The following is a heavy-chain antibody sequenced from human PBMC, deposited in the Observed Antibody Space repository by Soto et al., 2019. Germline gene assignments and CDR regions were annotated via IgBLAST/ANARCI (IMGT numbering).Heavy chain of an antibody. D-gene: IGHD3-9*01. V-gene: IGHV1-69*13. CDR1: GGTFSSYA. CDR2: IIPIFGTA. Sequence: SVKVSCKASGGTFSSYAISWVRQAPGQGLEWMGGIIPIFGTANYAQKFQDRVTITADESTSTAYMELSSLRSEDTAVYYCARATTKLRYFDWSMIDYWGQGTLVTVSS. CDR3: ARATTKLRYFDWSMIDY. J-gene: IGHJ4*02.